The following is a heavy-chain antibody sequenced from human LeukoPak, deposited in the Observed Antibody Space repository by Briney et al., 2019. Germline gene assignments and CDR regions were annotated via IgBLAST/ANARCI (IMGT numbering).Heavy chain of an antibody. Sequence: SETLSLTCAVSGGSITTHYWSWIRQAAGKGLEWIGRIYTSGSTDYNPSLKSRVTIPVDTSKNQFSLKLSSVTAADTAVYYCARGPNYPSPSPFDYWGQGTLVTVSS. D-gene: IGHD5-24*01. CDR3: ARGPNYPSPSPFDY. CDR2: IYTSGST. V-gene: IGHV4-4*07. CDR1: GGSITTHY. J-gene: IGHJ4*02.